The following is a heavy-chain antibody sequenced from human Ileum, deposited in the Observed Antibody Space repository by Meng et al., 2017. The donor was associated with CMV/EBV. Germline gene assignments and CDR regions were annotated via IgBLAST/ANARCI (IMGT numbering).Heavy chain of an antibody. CDR2: ITRSGDRT. CDR3: ALPGQTGGYCTS. J-gene: IGHJ5*02. CDR1: GFPFSNSD. V-gene: IGHV3-23*01. D-gene: IGHD1-26*01. Sequence: GESLKTSCAASGFPFSNSDMNWGRQAPGKGLEWGSTITRSGDRTYYADSVRGRFTISRDNSNSTLWLQMNNLRADDTAVYYCALPGQTGGYCTSWGQGALVTVSS.